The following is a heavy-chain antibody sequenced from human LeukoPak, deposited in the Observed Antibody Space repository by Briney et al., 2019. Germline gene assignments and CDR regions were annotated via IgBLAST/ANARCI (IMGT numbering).Heavy chain of an antibody. CDR2: ISSSSSYI. D-gene: IGHD6-19*01. CDR3: AKEPYQWLAQNWFDP. V-gene: IGHV3-21*04. Sequence: GGSLRLSCAASGFTFSSYSMNWVRQAPGKGLEWVSSISSSSSYIYYADSVKGRFTISRDNSKNTLYLQMNSLRAEDTAVYYCAKEPYQWLAQNWFDPWGQGTLVTVSS. CDR1: GFTFSSYS. J-gene: IGHJ5*02.